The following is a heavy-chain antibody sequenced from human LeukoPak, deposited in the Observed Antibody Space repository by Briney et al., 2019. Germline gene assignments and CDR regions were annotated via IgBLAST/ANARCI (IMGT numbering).Heavy chain of an antibody. CDR2: IVPIFGTA. J-gene: IGHJ5*02. Sequence: ASVKVSCKASGGTFSSHAISWVRQAPGKALEWMGGIVPIFGTANYAQKFQGRVTITADESTTTAYMELSSLRSEDTAVYYCAALLAASGNWFDPWGQGTLVTVSS. CDR3: AALLAASGNWFDP. CDR1: GGTFSSHA. D-gene: IGHD6-13*01. V-gene: IGHV1-69*13.